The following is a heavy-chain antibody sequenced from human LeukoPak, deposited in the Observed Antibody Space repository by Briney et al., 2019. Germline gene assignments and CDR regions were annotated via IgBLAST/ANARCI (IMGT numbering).Heavy chain of an antibody. CDR1: GFTFSSYS. V-gene: IGHV3-21*01. CDR2: ISSSSSYI. Sequence: GGSLRLSCAASGFTFSSYSMNWVRQAPGKGLEWVSSISSSSSYIYYADSVKGRFTISRDNAKNSLYLQMNSLRAEDTAVYYCARISVAYCGGDCYSGFDPWGLGTLVTVSS. J-gene: IGHJ5*02. D-gene: IGHD2-21*02. CDR3: ARISVAYCGGDCYSGFDP.